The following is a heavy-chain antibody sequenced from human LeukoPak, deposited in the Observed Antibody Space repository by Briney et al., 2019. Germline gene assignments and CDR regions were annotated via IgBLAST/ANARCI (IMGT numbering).Heavy chain of an antibody. V-gene: IGHV1-69*04. CDR1: GGTFISYA. CDR2: IIPILGIA. J-gene: IGHJ3*02. D-gene: IGHD3-10*01. CDR3: ARGRSYGAFDI. Sequence: ASVKVSCKASGGTFISYAISWVRQAPGQGLEWMGRIIPILGIANYAQKFQGRVTITADKSTSTAYMELSSLRSEDTAVYYCARGRSYGAFDIWGQGTMVTVSS.